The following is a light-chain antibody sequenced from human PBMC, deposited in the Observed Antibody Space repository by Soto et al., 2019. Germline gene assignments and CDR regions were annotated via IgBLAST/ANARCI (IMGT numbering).Light chain of an antibody. J-gene: IGKJ2*01. CDR1: QSISTE. CDR3: QQGHTWPLT. CDR2: SAS. V-gene: IGKV3-15*01. Sequence: EIVMTQSPATLSVSPGERATLSCRASQSISTELAWYQQKPGQPPRLLIYSASTRATGVPARFTGSGSGSEFIPTISGLQSEDFAFYYGQQGHTWPLTFGQGTRLEI.